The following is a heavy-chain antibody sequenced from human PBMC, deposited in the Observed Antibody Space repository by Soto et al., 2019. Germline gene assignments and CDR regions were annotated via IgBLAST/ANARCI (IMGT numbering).Heavy chain of an antibody. Sequence: EVKLVESGGGLVAPGGSLRLSCVASGFTLTTYTMNWVRQAPGTGLEWVASINGRSNYKYYSDSVKGRFTIYRDNAQNSLFLQMGRLGPEDTAIYYCVREDGVVGVSSAFDSWGQGTLVTVSS. CDR3: VREDGVVGVSSAFDS. CDR2: INGRSNYK. CDR1: GFTLTTYT. D-gene: IGHD2-15*01. J-gene: IGHJ4*02. V-gene: IGHV3-21*02.